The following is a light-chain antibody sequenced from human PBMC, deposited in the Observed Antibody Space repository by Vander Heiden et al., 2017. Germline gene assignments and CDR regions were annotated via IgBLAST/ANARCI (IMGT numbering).Light chain of an antibody. CDR2: LGS. V-gene: IGKV2-28*01. CDR3: MQALQTPWT. Sequence: IVMTQSPLSLPVTPGEPASICCGSRQSLLHSNGYNYLDWYLQKPGQSPQLLIYLGSNRASGVPDRFSGSGSGTDFTLKISRVEAEDVGVYYCMQALQTPWTFGQGTKLEIK. J-gene: IGKJ2*02. CDR1: QSLLHSNGYNY.